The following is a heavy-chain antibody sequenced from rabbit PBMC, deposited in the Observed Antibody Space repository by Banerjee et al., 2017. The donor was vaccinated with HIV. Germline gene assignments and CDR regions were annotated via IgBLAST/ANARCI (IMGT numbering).Heavy chain of an antibody. Sequence: QSLEESGGDLVKPGASLTLTCKASGFSFSSNAMCWVRQAPGKGPEWIACIYNGDGSTYYASWAKGRFTISKTSSTTVTLQMTSLTAADTATYFCVRETETYADYAGYGYYFNLWGQGTLVTVS. CDR2: IYNGDGST. D-gene: IGHD6-1*01. CDR1: GFSFSSNA. CDR3: VRETETYADYAGYGYYFNL. V-gene: IGHV1S40*01. J-gene: IGHJ4*01.